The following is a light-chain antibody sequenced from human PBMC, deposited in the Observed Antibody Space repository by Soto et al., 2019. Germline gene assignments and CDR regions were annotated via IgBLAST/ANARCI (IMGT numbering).Light chain of an antibody. CDR3: SSYTSSSTL. J-gene: IGLJ1*01. V-gene: IGLV2-14*01. Sequence: QSVLTQPASVSGSPGQSTTISCAGTSSDVGSYNYVSWYQQHPGKAPKLMIYEVSNRPSGVSSRFSGSKSGNTASLTISGLQAEEEDDYYCSSYTSSSTLFGTGTKVTVL. CDR2: EVS. CDR1: SSDVGSYNY.